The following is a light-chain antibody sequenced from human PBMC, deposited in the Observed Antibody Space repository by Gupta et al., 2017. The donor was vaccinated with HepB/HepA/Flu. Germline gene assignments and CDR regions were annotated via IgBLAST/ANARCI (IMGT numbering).Light chain of an antibody. Sequence: SYELTQPLSVSVALGQTAWITCGGKNIGSKNVHWYQQKPGQAPVLVIYRDSNRPSEIPERFSGSNSGNTATLTISRAQAGDEADYYCRVWDITTAHVVFGGGTNLTVL. CDR3: RVWDITTAHVV. V-gene: IGLV3-9*01. J-gene: IGLJ2*01. CDR1: NIGSKN. CDR2: RDS.